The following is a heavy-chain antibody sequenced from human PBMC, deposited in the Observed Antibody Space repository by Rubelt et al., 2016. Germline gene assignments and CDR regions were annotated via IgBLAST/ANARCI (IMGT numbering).Heavy chain of an antibody. V-gene: IGHV4-34*01. CDR1: GGSFSDYY. CDR2: INHSGST. Sequence: QVQLQQWGAGLLKPSETLSLTCAVSGGSFSDYYWSWIRLPPGKGLEWIGEINHSGSTNYNPSLKSRVTISVDTSKNQFSLRLSSVTAADTAVYYCARSTWMRSYYYMDVWGLGTTVTVSS. D-gene: IGHD1-1*01. J-gene: IGHJ6*03. CDR3: ARSTWMRSYYYMDV.